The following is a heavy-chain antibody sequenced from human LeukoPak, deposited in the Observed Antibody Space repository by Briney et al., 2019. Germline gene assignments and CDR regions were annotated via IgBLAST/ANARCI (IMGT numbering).Heavy chain of an antibody. CDR1: GGSTSNHY. CDR3: AGGVSTITADY. CDR2: IYTSGST. Sequence: SETLSLTCTVSGGSTSNHYWSWIRQAAGKGLEWIGRIYTSGSTNYNPSLKSRVAMSIDTSRNQFSLKLSSVTAADTAVYYCAGGVSTITADYWGQGTLVTVSS. J-gene: IGHJ4*02. D-gene: IGHD5/OR15-5a*01. V-gene: IGHV4-4*07.